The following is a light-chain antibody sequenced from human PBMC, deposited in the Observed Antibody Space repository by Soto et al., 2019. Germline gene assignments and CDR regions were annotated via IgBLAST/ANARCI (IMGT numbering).Light chain of an antibody. CDR2: EVS. V-gene: IGLV2-14*01. J-gene: IGLJ1*01. Sequence: QSALTRPASVSGSTGQSITIACPGTSSDVGGYKYVSWYQQHPGKAPKLMIYEVSNRPSGASNRFSGSKSGNTASLTISGLQAEDEADYYCTSNTSSSVYVFGTSTKATVL. CDR1: SSDVGGYKY. CDR3: TSNTSSSVYV.